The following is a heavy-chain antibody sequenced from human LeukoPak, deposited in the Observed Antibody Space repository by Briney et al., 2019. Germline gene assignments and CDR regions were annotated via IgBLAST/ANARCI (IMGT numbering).Heavy chain of an antibody. CDR3: AKDQIAAAGPPDAFDI. V-gene: IGHV3-9*01. D-gene: IGHD6-13*01. Sequence: GGSLRLSCAASGFTFSSYAMHWVRQAPGKGLEWVSGISWNSGSIGYADSVKGRFTISRDNAKNSLYLQMNSLRAEDTALYYCAKDQIAAAGPPDAFDIWGQGTMVTVSS. CDR2: ISWNSGSI. CDR1: GFTFSSYA. J-gene: IGHJ3*02.